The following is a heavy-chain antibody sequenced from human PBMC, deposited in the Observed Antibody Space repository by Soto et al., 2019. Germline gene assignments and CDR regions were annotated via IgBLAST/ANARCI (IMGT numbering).Heavy chain of an antibody. Sequence: QVQLVQSGAEVNKPGSSVKVSCKASGGTFSSYAVSWVRQAPGQGLEWMGGIIPIFGSTNYAEKFQDRGTIPADKSTSTAFTALRSLRSDDTAVDYCARGRQLVATSFQNGFDSWGPGTMVTVSS. CDR1: GGTFSSYA. D-gene: IGHD5-12*01. J-gene: IGHJ3*02. CDR3: ARGRQLVATSFQNGFDS. CDR2: IIPIFGST. V-gene: IGHV1-69*06.